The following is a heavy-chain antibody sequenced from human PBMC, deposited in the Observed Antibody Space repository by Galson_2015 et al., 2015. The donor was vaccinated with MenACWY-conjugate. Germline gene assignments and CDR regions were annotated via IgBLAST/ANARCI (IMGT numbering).Heavy chain of an antibody. V-gene: IGHV5-51*01. Sequence: QSGAEVKKPGESLQISCTASGYIFTTYWIAWVRQMPGKGLEWMGLISPGDSNTRYSPSFQGQVTISADKSISTAYLQWSSLKASDTAMYYCARHPPGGRGMDVWGQGTTVTASS. CDR2: ISPGDSNT. D-gene: IGHD1-26*01. J-gene: IGHJ6*02. CDR1: GYIFTTYW. CDR3: ARHPPGGRGMDV.